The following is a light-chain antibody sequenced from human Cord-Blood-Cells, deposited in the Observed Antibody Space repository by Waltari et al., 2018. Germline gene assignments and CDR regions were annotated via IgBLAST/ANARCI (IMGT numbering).Light chain of an antibody. Sequence: DIVMTQSPDSLAVSLGERATLTCKSSQSVLYSSNNKNYVAWYQQKPGQPPKLLIYWASTRESGVPDRFSGSGSGTDFTLTISSLQAEDVAVYYCQQYYSTPYSFGQGTKLEIK. J-gene: IGKJ2*03. V-gene: IGKV4-1*01. CDR2: WAS. CDR1: QSVLYSSNNKNY. CDR3: QQYYSTPYS.